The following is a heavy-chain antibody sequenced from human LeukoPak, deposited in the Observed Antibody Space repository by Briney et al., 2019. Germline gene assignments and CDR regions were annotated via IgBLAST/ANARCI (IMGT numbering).Heavy chain of an antibody. D-gene: IGHD6-19*01. Sequence: GGSLRLSCAASGFTVEDYDMSWVRQPPGKGLEWVSGIDRDGGSPGSADSVQGRVTISRDNAKNSVYLQMNSVRDEDAAFYYCARFSSGWHRWYFDLWGRGTLVTVSS. CDR1: GFTVEDYD. J-gene: IGHJ2*01. CDR2: IDRDGGSP. V-gene: IGHV3-20*04. CDR3: ARFSSGWHRWYFDL.